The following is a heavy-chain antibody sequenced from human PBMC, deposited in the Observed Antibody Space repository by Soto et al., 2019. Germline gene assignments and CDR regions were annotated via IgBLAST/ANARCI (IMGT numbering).Heavy chain of an antibody. CDR3: ARVSPEGKDFALDY. J-gene: IGHJ4*02. CDR2: IWYDGSNK. CDR1: GFTFSSYG. D-gene: IGHD2-8*02. V-gene: IGHV3-33*01. Sequence: GGSLRLSCAASGFTFSSYGMHWVRQAPGKGLEWVAVIWYDGSNKYYADSVKGRFTISRDNSKNTLYLQMNSLRAEDTAVYYCARVSPEGKDFALDYWGQGTLVTVSS.